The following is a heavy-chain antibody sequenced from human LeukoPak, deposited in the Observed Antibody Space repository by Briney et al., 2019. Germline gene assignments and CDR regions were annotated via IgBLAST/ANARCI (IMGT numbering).Heavy chain of an antibody. V-gene: IGHV2-5*01. J-gene: IGHJ4*02. D-gene: IGHD6-19*01. Sequence: KESGPTLVKPTQTLTLTCTFSGFSLTTRGVGVGWIRQPPGKALEWLALIYWNDDKRFINRLTITKDTSKNQVVLTMTNLDPVDTATYYCAHTIEEHWLVAFDYWGQGIQVTVSS. CDR3: AHTIEEHWLVAFDY. CDR1: GFSLTTRGVG. CDR2: IYWNDDK.